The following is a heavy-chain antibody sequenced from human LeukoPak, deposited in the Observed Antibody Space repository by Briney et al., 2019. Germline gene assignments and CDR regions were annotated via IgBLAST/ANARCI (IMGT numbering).Heavy chain of an antibody. D-gene: IGHD6-13*01. Sequence: SETLSLTCAVYGGSFSDYYWSWLRQPPGRGLEWIGEVDHSGRTNSNPSLKSRVIISVDMSKNQFSLKLTSVTAADTAVYYCARKSIVTAGRKPYDYWDQGTLVTVSS. V-gene: IGHV4-34*01. J-gene: IGHJ4*02. CDR1: GGSFSDYY. CDR3: ARKSIVTAGRKPYDY. CDR2: VDHSGRT.